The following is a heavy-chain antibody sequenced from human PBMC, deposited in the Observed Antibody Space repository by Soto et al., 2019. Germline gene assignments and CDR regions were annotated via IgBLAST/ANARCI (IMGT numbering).Heavy chain of an antibody. CDR2: INPNTGDT. CDR1: GFTFTAYY. CDR3: ARDRPPDH. J-gene: IGHJ5*02. V-gene: IGHV1-2*02. Sequence: ASVKVSCKASGFTFTAYYVHWVRQAPGQGLEWMGWINPNTGDTNYAQQFEGRVTMTRDTSISTAYMQLNGLRSDDTAVYFCARDRPPDHWGQGTLVTVSS.